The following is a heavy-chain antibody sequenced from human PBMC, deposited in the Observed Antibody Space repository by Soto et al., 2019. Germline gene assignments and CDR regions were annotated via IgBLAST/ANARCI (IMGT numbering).Heavy chain of an antibody. CDR1: GGSISSGGYY. Sequence: QVQLQESGPGLVKPSETLSLTCTVSGGSISSGGYYWSWIRQHPGKGLEWIGYIYYSGSTYYNPSLEGRVTISVDTSKNQFSLKLSSVTAADTAVYYCARGPTYSSGWHFYYFDYWGQGTLVAVSS. CDR2: IYYSGST. J-gene: IGHJ4*02. CDR3: ARGPTYSSGWHFYYFDY. V-gene: IGHV4-31*03. D-gene: IGHD6-19*01.